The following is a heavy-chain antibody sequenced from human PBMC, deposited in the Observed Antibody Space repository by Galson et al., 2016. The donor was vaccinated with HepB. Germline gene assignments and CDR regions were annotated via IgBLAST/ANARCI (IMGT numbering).Heavy chain of an antibody. D-gene: IGHD3-16*01. Sequence: SLRLSCAVSGFIVGNNYMSWVRQARGKGLERVSIIHSGGRTNSADSVKGRVTISRDNSANTLFPQMNRLRAEDTAVYYCARGGSGSYGALDIWGQGTMVIVSS. J-gene: IGHJ3*02. CDR2: IHSGGRT. CDR3: ARGGSGSYGALDI. V-gene: IGHV3-53*01. CDR1: GFIVGNNY.